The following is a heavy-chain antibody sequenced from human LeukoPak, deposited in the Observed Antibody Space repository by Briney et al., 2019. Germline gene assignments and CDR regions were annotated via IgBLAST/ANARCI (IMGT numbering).Heavy chain of an antibody. J-gene: IGHJ5*02. CDR3: AREGGYRDCWFDP. CDR1: GGSISSYY. Sequence: SETLSLTCTVSGGSISSYYWSWIRQPPGKGLEWIGYIYYSGSTNYNPSLKSRVTISVDTSKTQFSLKLSSVTAADTAVYYCAREGGYRDCWFDPWGQGTLVTVSS. V-gene: IGHV4-59*12. CDR2: IYYSGST. D-gene: IGHD5-18*01.